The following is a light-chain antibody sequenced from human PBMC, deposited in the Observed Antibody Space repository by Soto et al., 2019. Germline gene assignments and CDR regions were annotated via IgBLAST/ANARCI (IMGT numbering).Light chain of an antibody. J-gene: IGKJ5*01. V-gene: IGKV3-15*01. CDR2: GAS. CDR1: QRVYSN. CDR3: QQYTNWPPNT. Sequence: MTQSPDTLSVSPGDSATLSCRASQRVYSNLAWYQQRPGQAPRLLIYGASTRATGVPARFSGRGSGTEFTLTISSLQSEDIAVYYCQQYTNWPPNTFGQGTRLEMK.